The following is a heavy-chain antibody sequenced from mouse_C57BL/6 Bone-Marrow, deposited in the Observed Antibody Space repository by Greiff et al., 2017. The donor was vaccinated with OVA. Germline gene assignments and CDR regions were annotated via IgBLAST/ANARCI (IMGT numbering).Heavy chain of an antibody. V-gene: IGHV1-20*01. CDR2: INPYNGDT. D-gene: IGHD1-1*01. Sequence: EVQLQQSGPELVKPGDSVKISCKASGYSFTGYFMNWVMQSHGKSLEWIGRINPYNGDTFYNQKFKGKATLTVDKSSSTAHMELRSLTSEDSAVYYCARSFIYYYGSSLYYFDYWGQGTTLTVSS. CDR1: GYSFTGYF. J-gene: IGHJ2*01. CDR3: ARSFIYYYGSSLYYFDY.